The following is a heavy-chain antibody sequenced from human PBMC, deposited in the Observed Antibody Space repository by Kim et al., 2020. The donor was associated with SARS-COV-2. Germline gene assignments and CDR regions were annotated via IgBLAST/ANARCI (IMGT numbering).Heavy chain of an antibody. D-gene: IGHD6-13*01. CDR2: IWYDGSNK. Sequence: GGSLRLSCAASGFTFSSYGMHWVRQAPGKGLEWVAVIWYDGSNKYYADSVKGRFTISRDNSKNTLYLQMNSLRAEDTAVYYCARGLTGLPDRVRGRRGWFDPWGQGTLVTVSS. CDR1: GFTFSSYG. CDR3: ARGLTGLPDRVRGRRGWFDP. J-gene: IGHJ5*02. V-gene: IGHV3-33*01.